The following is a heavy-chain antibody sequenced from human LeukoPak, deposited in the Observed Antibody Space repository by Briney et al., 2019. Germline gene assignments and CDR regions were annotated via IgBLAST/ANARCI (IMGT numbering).Heavy chain of an antibody. Sequence: ASVKVSCKASGGTFSSYAISWVRQAPGQGLEWMGGIIPIFGTANYAQKFQGRVTITADKSTSTAYMELSSLRSEDTAVYYCARDPPAAYGSGSPFDYWGQGTLVTVSS. CDR3: ARDPPAAYGSGSPFDY. J-gene: IGHJ4*02. V-gene: IGHV1-69*06. CDR1: GGTFSSYA. CDR2: IIPIFGTA. D-gene: IGHD3-10*01.